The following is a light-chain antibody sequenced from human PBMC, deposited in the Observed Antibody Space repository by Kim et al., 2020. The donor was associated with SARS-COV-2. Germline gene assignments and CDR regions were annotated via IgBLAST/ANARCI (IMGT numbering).Light chain of an antibody. J-gene: IGKJ2*03. CDR3: HQYNNWPLYS. Sequence: VCPGARAALSCRASQNVGSSLAWYQQKPGQAPRLLIYDASTRATVIPARFSGSGSGTEFTLTISSLQSEDFAVYYCHQYNNWPLYSFGQGTKLEI. CDR2: DAS. CDR1: QNVGSS. V-gene: IGKV3-15*01.